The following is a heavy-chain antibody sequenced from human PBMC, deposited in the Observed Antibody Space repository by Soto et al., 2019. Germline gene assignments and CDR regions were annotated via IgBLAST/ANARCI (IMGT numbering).Heavy chain of an antibody. CDR2: IIPIFGTA. D-gene: IGHD4-17*01. CDR1: GGTFSSYA. J-gene: IGHJ6*02. Sequence: QVQLVQSGAEVKKPGSSVKVSCKASGGTFSSYAISWVRQAPGQGLEWMGGIIPIFGTANYAQKFQGRVTITADESTSTAYMELSSLRSEDTAVYYCARDKDGDYGGNYYSYGMDVWGQGTTVTVSS. CDR3: ARDKDGDYGGNYYSYGMDV. V-gene: IGHV1-69*01.